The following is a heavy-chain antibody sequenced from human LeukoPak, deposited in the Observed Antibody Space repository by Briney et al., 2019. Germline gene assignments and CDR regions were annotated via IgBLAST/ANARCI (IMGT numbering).Heavy chain of an antibody. D-gene: IGHD3-3*01. CDR1: GFTFSSFA. CDR2: ISASGGST. CDR3: AKGPLEWLPLDY. V-gene: IGHV3-23*01. J-gene: IGHJ4*02. Sequence: PGGSLRLSCAASGFTFSSFATSWVRQAPGKGLEWVSGISASGGSTYYADSVKGWFTISRDNSKNTLYLQMNSLRAEDTAVYYCAKGPLEWLPLDYWGQGTLVTVSS.